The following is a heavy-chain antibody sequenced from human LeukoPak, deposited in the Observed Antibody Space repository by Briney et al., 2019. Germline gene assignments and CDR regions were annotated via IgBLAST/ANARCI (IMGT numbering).Heavy chain of an antibody. V-gene: IGHV4-4*09. CDR2: IYTSGST. CDR1: GGSISSYY. J-gene: IGHJ3*02. D-gene: IGHD3-22*01. CDR3: ARHRDYDSSGYYYVESDDAFDI. Sequence: SETLSLTCTVSGGSISSYYWSWIRQPPGKGLEWIGYIYTSGSTNYNPSLKSRVTISVDTSKNQFSLKLSSVTAADTAVYYCARHRDYDSSGYYYVESDDAFDIWGQGTMVTVSS.